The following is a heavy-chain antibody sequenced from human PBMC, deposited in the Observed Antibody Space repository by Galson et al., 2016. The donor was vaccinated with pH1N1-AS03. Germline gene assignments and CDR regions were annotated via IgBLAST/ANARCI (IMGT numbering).Heavy chain of an antibody. D-gene: IGHD5-12*01. CDR2: ISDSGGAR. CDR1: GFTFRIHE. Sequence: SLRLSCAAFGFTFRIHEMNWVRQAPGKGLEWVAYISDSGGARYHADSVKGRFTISRDNDRKSLYLQMNSLRVEDTAIYYCARDLKWGFGGGLTNGMDVWGQGTTVTVS. J-gene: IGHJ6*02. CDR3: ARDLKWGFGGGLTNGMDV. V-gene: IGHV3-48*03.